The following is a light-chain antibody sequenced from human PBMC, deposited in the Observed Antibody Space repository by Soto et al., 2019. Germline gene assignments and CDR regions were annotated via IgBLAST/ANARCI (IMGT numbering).Light chain of an antibody. J-gene: IGLJ3*02. CDR2: MST. V-gene: IGLV1-47*01. CDR3: AAWDDSLNIWV. CDR1: RSNIETND. Sequence: QTVVTQPPSASGTPGQRVTISCSGSRSNIETNDVYWYQQLPGTAPKLLIYMSTRRPSGVPDRFSGSKSGASASLVIGGLRSEVELDYYCAAWDDSLNIWVFGGGTKLTVL.